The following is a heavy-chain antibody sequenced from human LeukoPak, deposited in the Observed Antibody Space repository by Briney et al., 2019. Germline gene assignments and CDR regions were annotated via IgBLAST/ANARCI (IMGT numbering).Heavy chain of an antibody. Sequence: GGSLRLSCAASGFTFSSYGMHWVRQAPGKGLEWVAFIRYDGSNKYYVDSVKGRFTISRDNSKNTLYLQMNSLRAEDTAVYYCAKTREASSGWAGFDYWGQGTLVTVSS. CDR3: AKTREASSGWAGFDY. CDR2: IRYDGSNK. V-gene: IGHV3-30*02. J-gene: IGHJ4*02. D-gene: IGHD6-19*01. CDR1: GFTFSSYG.